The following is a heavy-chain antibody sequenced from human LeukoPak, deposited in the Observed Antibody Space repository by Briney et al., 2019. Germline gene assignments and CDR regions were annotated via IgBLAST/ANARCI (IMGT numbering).Heavy chain of an antibody. V-gene: IGHV3-7*01. D-gene: IGHD3-10*02. CDR1: GFTFSSHW. CDR3: ARGAQDSMFRSFNF. CDR2: IKEDATER. J-gene: IGHJ3*01. Sequence: GGSLRLSCAASGFTFSSHWMSWVRQAPGKGLEWVADIKEDATERDYEDSVKGRFTISRDNAKDSLYLQMTSLRAEDTALYYCARGAQDSMFRSFNFWGQGTMVTVSS.